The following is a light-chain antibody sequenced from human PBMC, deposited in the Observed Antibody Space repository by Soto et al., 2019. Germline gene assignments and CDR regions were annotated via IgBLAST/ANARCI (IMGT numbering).Light chain of an antibody. CDR2: EVV. CDR1: KNDIGVYDF. CDR3: KSYAGINSYG. J-gene: IGLJ1*01. V-gene: IGLV2-8*01. Sequence: QSVLTQPPSASGSPGQSVTISCTGTKNDIGVYDFVSWYQHHPGKAPRLIIYEVVERPSGVPDRFSGSKSGNTASLTVSGLQAADEADQFRKSYAGINSYGCCTGPKVTV.